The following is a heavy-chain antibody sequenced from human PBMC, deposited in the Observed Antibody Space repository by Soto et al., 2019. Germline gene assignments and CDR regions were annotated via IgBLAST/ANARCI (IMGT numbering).Heavy chain of an antibody. CDR3: ARGPPFDP. CDR2: INHSGST. V-gene: IGHV4-34*01. J-gene: IGHJ5*02. CDR1: GGSFSGYY. Sequence: SETLSLTCAVYGGSFSGYYWSWIRQPPGKGLEWIGEINHSGSTNYNPSLKSRVTISVDTSKNQFSLKLSSVTAADTAVYYCARGPPFDPWGQGTLVTVSS.